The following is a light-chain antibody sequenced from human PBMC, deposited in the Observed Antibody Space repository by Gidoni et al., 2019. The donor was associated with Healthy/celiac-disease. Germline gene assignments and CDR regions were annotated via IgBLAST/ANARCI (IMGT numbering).Light chain of an antibody. J-gene: IGLJ3*02. CDR1: ALPKKY. CDR3: YSRDISGYRV. Sequence: SYELTQPPSMSVSPGQTARITCSGDALPKKYASWYQQRSGQAPVLVIYEDTRRPSGIPERFSGSSSGTMATFTISGAQVDDEADYYCYSRDISGYRVFGGGTKLTVL. CDR2: EDT. V-gene: IGLV3-10*01.